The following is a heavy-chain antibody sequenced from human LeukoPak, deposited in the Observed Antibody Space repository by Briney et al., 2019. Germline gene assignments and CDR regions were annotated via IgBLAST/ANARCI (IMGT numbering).Heavy chain of an antibody. CDR2: IYHSGST. J-gene: IGHJ3*02. CDR1: GYSISSGYY. V-gene: IGHV4-38-2*01. CDR3: ARAAIVVVPAAMALDAFDI. Sequence: SETLSLTCAVSGYSISSGYYWGWIRQPPGKGLEWIGSIYHSGSTYYNPSLKSRVTISVDTSKNQFSLKLSSVTAADTAVYYCARAAIVVVPAAMALDAFDIWGQGTMVTVSS. D-gene: IGHD2-2*01.